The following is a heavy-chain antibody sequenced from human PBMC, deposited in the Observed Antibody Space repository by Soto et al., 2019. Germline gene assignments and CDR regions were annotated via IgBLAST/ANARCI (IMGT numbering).Heavy chain of an antibody. CDR1: GGTFSSYA. D-gene: IGHD2-15*01. CDR2: IIPIFGTA. CDR3: ARLGYCSGGSCYYYYYYYGMDV. J-gene: IGHJ6*02. V-gene: IGHV1-69*12. Sequence: QVQLVQSGAEVKKPGSSVKVSCKASGGTFSSYAISWVRQAPGQGLEWMGGIIPIFGTANYAEKFQGRVTITADVSTSTAYMELNSLRSEDTAVYYCARLGYCSGGSCYYYYYYYGMDVWGQGTTVTVSS.